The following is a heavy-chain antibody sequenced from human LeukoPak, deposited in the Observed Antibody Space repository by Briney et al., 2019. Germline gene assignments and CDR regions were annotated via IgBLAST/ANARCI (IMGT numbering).Heavy chain of an antibody. V-gene: IGHV4-39*01. CDR2: INYSGNT. Sequence: SETLSLTCIVSGGSISGSHYYWAWIRQSPGKGLEWIGMINYSGNTYYNPSLWSRATISVDTSTNQFSLNLNSVTAAGTAVYYCARGYDYWGQGTLVIVSS. D-gene: IGHD6-13*01. J-gene: IGHJ4*02. CDR1: GGSISGSHYY. CDR3: ARGYDY.